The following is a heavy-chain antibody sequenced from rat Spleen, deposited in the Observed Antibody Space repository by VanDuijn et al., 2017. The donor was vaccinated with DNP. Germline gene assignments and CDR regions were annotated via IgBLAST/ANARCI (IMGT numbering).Heavy chain of an antibody. V-gene: IGHV5-25*01. Sequence: EVQLVESGGGLVQPGRSLKLSCAASGFTFSNYDMAWVRQAPTKGLEWVASISTSGGSTYYRDSVKGRFTVSRDNAKSTLYLQMDSLRSEDTATYYCARRYGGWDVMDAWGQGASVTVSS. J-gene: IGHJ4*01. CDR3: ARRYGGWDVMDA. CDR1: GFTFSNYD. D-gene: IGHD1-11*01. CDR2: ISTSGGST.